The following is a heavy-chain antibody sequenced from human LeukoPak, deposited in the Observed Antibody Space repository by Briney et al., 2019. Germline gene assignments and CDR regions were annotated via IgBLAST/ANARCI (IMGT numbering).Heavy chain of an antibody. CDR1: GGSISSYY. J-gene: IGHJ4*02. CDR2: IYYSGST. Sequence: SETLSLTCTVSGGSISSYYWSWIRQPPGKGLEWIGYIYYSGSTNYNPSLKSRVTISVDTSKNQFSLKLSSVTAADTAVYYCARDEYGSGSYQNWGQGTLVTVSS. V-gene: IGHV4-59*01. D-gene: IGHD3-10*01. CDR3: ARDEYGSGSYQN.